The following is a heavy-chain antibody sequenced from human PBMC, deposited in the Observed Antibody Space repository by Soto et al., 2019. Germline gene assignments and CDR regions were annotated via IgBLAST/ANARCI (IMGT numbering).Heavy chain of an antibody. V-gene: IGHV1-18*01. CDR3: ARLATVMHYTCFDP. Sequence: ASVKFSCKASGYTFTSYGISWVRQAPGQVLECMVWISAYNGNTNYXXKLQGRVXXTTDTSTSTAXMELRXLRSDDTAVXYCARLATVMHYTCFDPWCQGNLVTVSS. J-gene: IGHJ5*02. CDR2: ISAYNGNT. CDR1: GYTFTSYG. D-gene: IGHD4-4*01.